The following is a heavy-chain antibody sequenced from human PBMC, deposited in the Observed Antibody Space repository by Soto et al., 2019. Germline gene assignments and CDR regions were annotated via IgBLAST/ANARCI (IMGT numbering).Heavy chain of an antibody. V-gene: IGHV1-18*01. CDR1: GYTFTSYG. CDR2: ISAYNGNT. J-gene: IGHJ5*02. CDR3: ARGGRGLRYQLLMGGWFDP. Sequence: QVQLVQSGAEVKKPGASVKVSCKASGYTFTSYGISWVRQAPGQGLEWMGWISAYNGNTNYAQKLQGRVTMTTDTATSTGSMELRSLRSDDTAVYYCARGGRGLRYQLLMGGWFDPWGQGTLVTVSS. D-gene: IGHD2-2*01.